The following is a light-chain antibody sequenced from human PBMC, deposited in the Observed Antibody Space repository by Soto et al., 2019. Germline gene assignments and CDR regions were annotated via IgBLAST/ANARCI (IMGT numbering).Light chain of an antibody. Sequence: EIVMTQSPATLSVSPGERVTLSCRASQSVSRYLAWYQQKPGQAPRLLIFDASNRAPGIPARFSGTGSGTDFTLTITSLEPEDFAVYYCQQRSNSFTFGGGTKVDIK. CDR1: QSVSRY. CDR3: QQRSNSFT. J-gene: IGKJ4*01. V-gene: IGKV3-11*01. CDR2: DAS.